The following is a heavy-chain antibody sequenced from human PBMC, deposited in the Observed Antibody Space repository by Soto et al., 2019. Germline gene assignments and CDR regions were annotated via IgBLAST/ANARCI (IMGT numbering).Heavy chain of an antibody. Sequence: PSETLSLTCTVSGGSISSNYWSWIRQPPGKGLEWIGYIYYSGSTNYNPSLKRRLTISVDTSKSQFSLKLSSVTAADTAVYYCARMTTSCMDVWGNGTTVTVSS. V-gene: IGHV4-59*01. D-gene: IGHD1-1*01. CDR2: IYYSGST. CDR1: GGSISSNY. J-gene: IGHJ6*03. CDR3: ARMTTSCMDV.